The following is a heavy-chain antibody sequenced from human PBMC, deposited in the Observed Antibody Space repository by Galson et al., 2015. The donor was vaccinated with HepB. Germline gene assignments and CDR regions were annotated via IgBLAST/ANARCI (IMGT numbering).Heavy chain of an antibody. Sequence: SLRLSCAASGFTFSNYGMHWVRQAPGKGLEWVAVISYDGSKKYYADSVKGRFTIPRDNSKKTLYLQKNSLRAEDTDLYYCAKDPYLYSALAGTMAGFDYWGQGTLVTVSS. CDR1: GFTFSNYG. CDR3: AKDPYLYSALAGTMAGFDY. V-gene: IGHV3-30*18. CDR2: ISYDGSKK. D-gene: IGHD6-19*01. J-gene: IGHJ4*02.